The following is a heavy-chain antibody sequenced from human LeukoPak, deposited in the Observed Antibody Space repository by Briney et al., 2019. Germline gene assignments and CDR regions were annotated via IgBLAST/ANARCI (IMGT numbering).Heavy chain of an antibody. CDR2: IKQDGSEK. CDR3: ARDLHYYDSSGYYWNDY. CDR1: GFTFSRYW. J-gene: IGHJ4*02. D-gene: IGHD3-22*01. Sequence: GGSLRLSCASSGFTFSRYWMSWVRQAPGKGLEWVANIKQDGSEKYYVDSVKDRFTISRDNANNSLYLQMNSLRAEDTAVYYCARDLHYYDSSGYYWNDYWGQGTLVTVSS. V-gene: IGHV3-7*03.